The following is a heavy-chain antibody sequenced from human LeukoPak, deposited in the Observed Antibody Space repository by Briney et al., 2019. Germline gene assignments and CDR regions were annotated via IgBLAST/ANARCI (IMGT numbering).Heavy chain of an antibody. Sequence: GGSMRLSCVASGFTFSDYYMSWIRQAPGKGLEWVSYISTSGTTTYYAHSLKGRFTISTDKAKNSLFLQLGSLRAEDTAVYYCARAVSPYYYASGSYGACDTWGQGTMVTVSS. J-gene: IGHJ3*02. D-gene: IGHD3-10*01. CDR2: ISTSGTTT. V-gene: IGHV3-11*01. CDR1: GFTFSDYY. CDR3: ARAVSPYYYASGSYGACDT.